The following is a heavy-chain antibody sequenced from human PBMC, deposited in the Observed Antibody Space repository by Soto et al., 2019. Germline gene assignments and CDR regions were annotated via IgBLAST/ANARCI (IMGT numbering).Heavy chain of an antibody. V-gene: IGHV3-21*01. CDR2: ISSSSSYI. CDR1: GFTFSSYS. D-gene: IGHD4-17*01. CDR3: ARAPLGGDYVNRWFDP. J-gene: IGHJ5*02. Sequence: EVQLVESGGGLVKPGGSLRLSCAASGFTFSSYSMNWVRQAPGKGLEWVSSISSSSSYIYYADSVKGRFTISRDNAKNSQYLQMNSLRAEDTAVYYCARAPLGGDYVNRWFDPWGQGTLVTVSS.